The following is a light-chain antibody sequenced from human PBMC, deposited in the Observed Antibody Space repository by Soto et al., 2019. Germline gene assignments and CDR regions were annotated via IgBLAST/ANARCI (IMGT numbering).Light chain of an antibody. J-gene: IGLJ3*02. CDR3: CSYGVRSTYV. V-gene: IGLV2-23*01. Sequence: QSVLTQPASVSGSPGQSITISCTGTSSDVGSYNLVSWYQQHPGKAPKLMIYEGSKRPTGVSNRFSGSKSANTASLTISGLQPEDEDEYYCCSYGVRSTYVFGGGTKLTVL. CDR1: SSDVGSYNL. CDR2: EGS.